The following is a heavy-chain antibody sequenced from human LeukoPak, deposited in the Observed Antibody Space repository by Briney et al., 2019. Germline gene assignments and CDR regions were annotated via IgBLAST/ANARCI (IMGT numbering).Heavy chain of an antibody. Sequence: GGSLRLSCAASGFTFSSYEMNWVRQAPGKGLEWVSYISSSGSTIYYADSVKGRFTISRDNAKNSLYLQMNSLRAEDTAVYYCAREALYRIVNYWGQGTLVTVSS. V-gene: IGHV3-48*03. CDR1: GFTFSSYE. D-gene: IGHD1-14*01. CDR3: AREALYRIVNY. J-gene: IGHJ4*02. CDR2: ISSSGSTI.